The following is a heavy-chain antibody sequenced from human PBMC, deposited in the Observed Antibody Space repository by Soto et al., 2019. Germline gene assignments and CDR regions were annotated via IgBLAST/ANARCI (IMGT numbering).Heavy chain of an antibody. CDR3: TRPPSNGRDY. CDR2: IRSKANSYAT. D-gene: IGHD1-1*01. V-gene: IGHV3-73*01. J-gene: IGHJ4*02. CDR1: GFTFSGSA. Sequence: EVQLVESGGGLVQPGGSLKLSCAASGFTFSGSAMHWVRQASGKGLEWVGRIRSKANSYATAYAASVKGRFTISRDDSNNTAYLQMNSLKTEDTAVYYCTRPPSNGRDYWGQGTLVTVSS.